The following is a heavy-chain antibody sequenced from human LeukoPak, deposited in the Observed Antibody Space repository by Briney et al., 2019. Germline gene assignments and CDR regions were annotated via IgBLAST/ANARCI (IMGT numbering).Heavy chain of an antibody. Sequence: GGSLRLSCAASGFTFSSYGMHWVRQAPGKGLEWVAVIWYDGSNKNYADSVKGRFTISRDNSKNTLYLQMNSLRAEDTAVYYCAREGRYFDWLPYYYYYGMDVWGQGTTVTVSS. D-gene: IGHD3-9*01. CDR3: AREGRYFDWLPYYYYYGMDV. CDR1: GFTFSSYG. CDR2: IWYDGSNK. V-gene: IGHV3-33*08. J-gene: IGHJ6*02.